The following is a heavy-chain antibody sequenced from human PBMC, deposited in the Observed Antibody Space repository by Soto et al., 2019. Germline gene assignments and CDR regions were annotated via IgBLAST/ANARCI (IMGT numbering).Heavy chain of an antibody. J-gene: IGHJ4*02. CDR2: INPSGGST. CDR3: ARGRPPYYYDSSGYYYDY. V-gene: IGHV1-46*01. Sequence: RASVKVSCKASGYTFTSYYMHWVRQAPGQGLEWMGIINPSGGSTSYAQKFQGRVTMTRDTSTSTVYMELSSLRSEDTAVYYCARGRPPYYYDSSGYYYDYWGQGTLVTVSS. CDR1: GYTFTSYY. D-gene: IGHD3-22*01.